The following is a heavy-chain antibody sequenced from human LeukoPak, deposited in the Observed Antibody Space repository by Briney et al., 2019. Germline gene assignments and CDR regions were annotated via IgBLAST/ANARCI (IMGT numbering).Heavy chain of an antibody. D-gene: IGHD2-21*02. J-gene: IGHJ5*02. V-gene: IGHV7-4-1*02. CDR2: INTNTGNP. CDR1: GYTFTSYA. CDR3: ARDISDFPSFWFDP. Sequence: ASVKVSCKASGYTFTSYAMNWVRQAPGQGLEWMGWINTNTGNPTYAQGFTGRFVFSLDTSVSTAYLQISSLKAEDTAVYYCARDISDFPSFWFDPWGQGTLVTASS.